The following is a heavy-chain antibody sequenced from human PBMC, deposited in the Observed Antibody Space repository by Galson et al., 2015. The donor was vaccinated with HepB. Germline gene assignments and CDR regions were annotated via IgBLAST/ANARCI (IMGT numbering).Heavy chain of an antibody. CDR3: AKPLGLRHNYFDY. Sequence: SLRLSCAASGFTFSSYGMHWVRQAPGKGLEWVAVISYDGSNKYYADSVKGRFTISRDNSKNTLYLQMNSLRAEDTAVYYCAKPLGLRHNYFDYWGQGTLVTVSS. CDR1: GFTFSSYG. V-gene: IGHV3-30*18. CDR2: ISYDGSNK. D-gene: IGHD1-26*01. J-gene: IGHJ4*02.